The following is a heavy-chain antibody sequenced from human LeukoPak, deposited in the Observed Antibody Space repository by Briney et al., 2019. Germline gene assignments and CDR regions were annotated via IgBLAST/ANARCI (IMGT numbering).Heavy chain of an antibody. D-gene: IGHD6-13*01. CDR2: VYYSGNT. J-gene: IGHJ4*02. Sequence: PSETLSLTCTVSGGSISSYFWSWIRQPPGRGLEWIGYVYYSGNTNYNPSLKSRVTMSVDTSKNQFSLNLRSVTAADTAVYYCARSYSSSWIDYWGQGTLVTVSS. V-gene: IGHV4-59*01. CDR1: GGSISSYF. CDR3: ARSYSSSWIDY.